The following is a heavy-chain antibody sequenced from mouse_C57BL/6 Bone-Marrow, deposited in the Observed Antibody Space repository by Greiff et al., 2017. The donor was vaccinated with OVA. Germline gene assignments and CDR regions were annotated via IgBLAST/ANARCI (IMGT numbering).Heavy chain of an antibody. D-gene: IGHD2-1*01. J-gene: IGHJ4*01. CDR3: AGIYYVYAMDY. Sequence: QVQLQQSGPELVKPGASVKISCKASGYAFSSSWMNWVKQRPGKGLEWIGRIYPGDGDTNYNGKFKGKATLTADKSSSTAYMQLSSLTSEDSAVYCCAGIYYVYAMDYWGQGTSVTVSS. CDR1: GYAFSSSW. CDR2: IYPGDGDT. V-gene: IGHV1-82*01.